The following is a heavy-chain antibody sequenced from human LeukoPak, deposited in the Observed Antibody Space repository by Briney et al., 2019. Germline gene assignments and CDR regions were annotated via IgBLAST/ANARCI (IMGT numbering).Heavy chain of an antibody. CDR1: GFTFSSYT. D-gene: IGHD3-22*01. J-gene: IGHJ4*02. Sequence: PGGSLRLSCTASGFTFSSYTMSWVRQAPGKGLKWVSTITTGGPNTYYADSVKGRFTVSRDDSKNTLYLQMNSLRAEDTAVYYCAKDGEYYYESSGPFDYWGQGTLVTVSS. V-gene: IGHV3-23*01. CDR2: ITTGGPNT. CDR3: AKDGEYYYESSGPFDY.